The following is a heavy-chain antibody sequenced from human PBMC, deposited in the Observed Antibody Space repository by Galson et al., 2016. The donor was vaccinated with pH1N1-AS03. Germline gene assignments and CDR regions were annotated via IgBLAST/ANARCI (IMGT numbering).Heavy chain of an antibody. V-gene: IGHV3-30*02. CDR3: AKDWNHTIDY. CDR1: GFAFSNYG. CDR2: IGHDGTTK. D-gene: IGHD1-1*01. J-gene: IGHJ4*02. Sequence: SLRLSCAASGFAFSNYGMNWVRQAPGKGPEWMAFIGHDGTTKLHEDSVKGRIATSRDNTQNTLYLQLNSLRAEDTAVYYCAKDWNHTIDYWGQGTLVTVSS.